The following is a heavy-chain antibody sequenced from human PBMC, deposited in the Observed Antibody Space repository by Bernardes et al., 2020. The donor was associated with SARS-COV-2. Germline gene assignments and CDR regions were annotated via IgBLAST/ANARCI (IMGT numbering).Heavy chain of an antibody. CDR1: AYRFSIYC. Sequence: GESLKISCKGSAYRFSIYCIAWVRQMPGKGLEWMGLICPGDSDTRYSPSFQGPVTISVDKSSNTAHLQWNSLKASDTAMYYCAASDCSTITCSLDYWGQGTLVTVSS. CDR3: AASDCSTITCSLDY. D-gene: IGHD2-2*01. J-gene: IGHJ4*02. CDR2: ICPGDSDT. V-gene: IGHV5-51*01.